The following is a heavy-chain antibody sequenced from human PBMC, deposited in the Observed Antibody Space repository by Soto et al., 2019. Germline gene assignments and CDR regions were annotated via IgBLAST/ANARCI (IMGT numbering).Heavy chain of an antibody. CDR1: GGSISSYY. J-gene: IGHJ5*02. CDR3: ARDNREDVGGSYGYPCFDP. V-gene: IGHV4-59*01. CDR2: IYYSGST. D-gene: IGHD3-16*01. Sequence: SETLSLTCTVSGGSISSYYWSWIRQPPGKGLEWIGYIYYSGSTNYNPSLKSRVTISVDTSKNQFSLKLSSVTAADTAVYYCARDNREDVGGSYGYPCFDPWGKGTLVTV.